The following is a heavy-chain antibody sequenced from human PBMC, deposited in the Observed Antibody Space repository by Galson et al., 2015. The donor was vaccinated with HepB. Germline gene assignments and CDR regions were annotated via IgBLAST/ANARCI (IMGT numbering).Heavy chain of an antibody. D-gene: IGHD3-22*01. CDR2: IIPIFGTA. V-gene: IGHV1-69*13. J-gene: IGHJ3*02. CDR1: GGTFSSYA. Sequence: SVKVSCKASGGTFSSYAISWVRQAPGQGLEWMGGIIPIFGTANYAQKFQGRVTITADESTSTAYMELSSLRSEDTAVYYCARGYYYDSSGYYDDAFDIWGQGTMVTVSS. CDR3: ARGYYYDSSGYYDDAFDI.